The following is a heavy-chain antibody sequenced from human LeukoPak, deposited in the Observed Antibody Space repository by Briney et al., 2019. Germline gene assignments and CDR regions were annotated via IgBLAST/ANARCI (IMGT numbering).Heavy chain of an antibody. CDR2: IYHSGST. Sequence: SETLSLTCTVSGGSISSYYWSWIRQPPGKGLEWIGYIYHSGSTNYNPSLKSRVTISVDTSKNQFSLKLSSVTAADTAVYYCAGYCGGDCYSGGEAFDIWGQGTMVTVSS. CDR3: AGYCGGDCYSGGEAFDI. CDR1: GGSISSYY. J-gene: IGHJ3*02. D-gene: IGHD2-21*02. V-gene: IGHV4-59*01.